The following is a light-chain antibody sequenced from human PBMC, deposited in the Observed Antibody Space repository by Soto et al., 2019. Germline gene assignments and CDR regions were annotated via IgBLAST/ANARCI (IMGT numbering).Light chain of an antibody. CDR1: QSIRSH. CDR3: HQYYSNPWT. Sequence: DIQMTQSPSSLSASVGDRVTITCRASQSIRSHLNWYQQKPGKAPNLLIYAASNLHSGVPSRFSGSGSGTDFTLTISSLQAEDVAVYYRHQYYSNPWTFGQGTKVDIK. CDR2: AAS. V-gene: IGKV1-39*01. J-gene: IGKJ1*01.